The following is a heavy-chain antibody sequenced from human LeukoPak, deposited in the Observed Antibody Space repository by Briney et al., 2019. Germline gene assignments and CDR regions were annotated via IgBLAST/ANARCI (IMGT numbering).Heavy chain of an antibody. Sequence: ASVKVSCKASGYTFTSYYMHWVRQAPGQGLEWMGIINPSGGSTSYAQKFQGRVTMTRDTSTSTVYMELSSLRSEDTAVYYCAREVSDSSGYYNYYYYCMDVWGKGTTVTVSS. CDR1: GYTFTSYY. CDR2: INPSGGST. V-gene: IGHV1-46*01. CDR3: AREVSDSSGYYNYYYYCMDV. D-gene: IGHD3-22*01. J-gene: IGHJ6*03.